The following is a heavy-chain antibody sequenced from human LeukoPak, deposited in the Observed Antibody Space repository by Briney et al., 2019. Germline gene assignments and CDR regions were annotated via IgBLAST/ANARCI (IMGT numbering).Heavy chain of an antibody. J-gene: IGHJ4*02. CDR3: ARHWKGPNWEEWLLPNFDY. D-gene: IGHD3-3*01. CDR2: IYHSGST. Sequence: PSETLSLTCAVSGYSISSGYYWGWIRQPPGKGLEWIGSIYHSGSTYYNPSLKSRVTISVDTSKNRFSLKLSSVTAADTAVYYCARHWKGPNWEEWLLPNFDYWGQGTLVTVSS. CDR1: GYSISSGYY. V-gene: IGHV4-38-2*01.